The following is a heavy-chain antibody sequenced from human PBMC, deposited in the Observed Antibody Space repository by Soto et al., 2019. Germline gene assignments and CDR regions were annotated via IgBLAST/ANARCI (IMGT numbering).Heavy chain of an antibody. J-gene: IGHJ5*02. V-gene: IGHV1-46*01. D-gene: IGHD3-9*01. CDR3: ARAYHDMLTGSKWLDH. CDR2: INPSGGGL. Sequence: QVQLVQSGTEVQKPGASVKISCEASGYTFTHYYIHWIRQAPGQGLEWMGIINPSGGGLYYPQKFRGRITLTRDTSTNTVYMELNSLRSEDTAVYYCARAYHDMLTGSKWLDHWGQGTRVTVSS. CDR1: GYTFTHYY.